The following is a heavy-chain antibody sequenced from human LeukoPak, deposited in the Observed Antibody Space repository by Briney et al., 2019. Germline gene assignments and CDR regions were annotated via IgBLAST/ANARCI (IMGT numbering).Heavy chain of an antibody. CDR1: GGSISSYY. CDR3: ASYYYDSSGYYVSY. D-gene: IGHD3-22*01. CDR2: IYYSGST. V-gene: IGHV4-59*01. Sequence: SETLSLTCTVSGGSISSYYWSWIRQPPGKGLEWIGYIYYSGSTNYNPSLESRVTISVDTSKSQFSLKLNSMTAADTAVYYCASYYYDSSGYYVSYWGQGTLVTVSS. J-gene: IGHJ4*02.